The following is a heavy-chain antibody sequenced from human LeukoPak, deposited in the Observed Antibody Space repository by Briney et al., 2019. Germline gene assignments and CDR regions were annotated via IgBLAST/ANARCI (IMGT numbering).Heavy chain of an antibody. D-gene: IGHD6-19*01. Sequence: GGSLRLSCAASGFTFSFYSMNWVRQAPGKGLEWVSSISSSTSYINYADSVKGRFTISRDNAENSLSLQMNSLRAEDTAVYYCARVSGEEAVAGYYYYYYMDVWGKGTTVTVSS. V-gene: IGHV3-21*01. CDR2: ISSSTSYI. CDR3: ARVSGEEAVAGYYYYYYMDV. J-gene: IGHJ6*03. CDR1: GFTFSFYS.